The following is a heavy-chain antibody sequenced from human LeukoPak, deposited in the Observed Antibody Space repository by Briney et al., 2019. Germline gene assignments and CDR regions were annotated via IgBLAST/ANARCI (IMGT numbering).Heavy chain of an antibody. CDR1: GFTFSSYW. Sequence: PGGSLRLSCVGSGFTFSSYWMSWVRQAPGKGLEWVANIKEDGSEKYYVDSVKGRFTTTRDNAKNALYLQMNSLRVEDTAVYYCASRPGAYYFDYWGQGTLVTVSS. D-gene: IGHD3-10*01. J-gene: IGHJ4*02. CDR2: IKEDGSEK. V-gene: IGHV3-7*01. CDR3: ASRPGAYYFDY.